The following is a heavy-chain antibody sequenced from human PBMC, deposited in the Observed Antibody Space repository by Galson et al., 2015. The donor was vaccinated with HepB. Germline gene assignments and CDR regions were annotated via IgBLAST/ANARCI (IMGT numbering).Heavy chain of an antibody. CDR3: ARRINYEAYSGSYYSQPETN. CDR1: GFTFSSYW. J-gene: IGHJ4*02. V-gene: IGHV3-74*01. CDR2: INSDGSST. Sequence: SLRLSCAASGFTFSSYWMHWVRQAPGKGLVWVSRINSDGSSTSYADSVKGRFTISRDNAKNTLYLQMNSLRAEDTAVYYCARRINYEAYSGSYYSQPETNWGQGTLVTVSS. D-gene: IGHD1-26*01.